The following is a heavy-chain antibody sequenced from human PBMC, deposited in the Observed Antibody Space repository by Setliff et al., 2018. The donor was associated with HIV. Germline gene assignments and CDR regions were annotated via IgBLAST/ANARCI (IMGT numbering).Heavy chain of an antibody. D-gene: IGHD5-18*01. CDR2: IHPSGGST. J-gene: IGHJ4*02. CDR3: AAKRRYNYDLKGPLDY. CDR1: GYTFTSYY. V-gene: IGHV1-46*01. Sequence: ASVKVSCKASGYTFTSYYIHWVRQAPGQGLEWMGVIHPSGGSTSYAQSFQDRVTMTRDTSTSTVYMDLSSLRSDDTAVYYCAAKRRYNYDLKGPLDYWGQGTLVTVSS.